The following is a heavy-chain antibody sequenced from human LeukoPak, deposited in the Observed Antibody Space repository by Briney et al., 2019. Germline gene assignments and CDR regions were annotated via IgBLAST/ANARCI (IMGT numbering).Heavy chain of an antibody. CDR2: ISYDGSNK. CDR1: GFTFSSYA. D-gene: IGHD3-22*01. V-gene: IGHV3-30-3*02. J-gene: IGHJ5*02. Sequence: PGGSLRLSCAASGFTFSSYAMHWVRQAPGKGLEWVAVISYDGSNKYYADSVKGRFTISRDNSKSTLYLQMNSLRAEDTAIYYCAKIFHTDGYYLGEHLFDAWGQGTLVTVSS. CDR3: AKIFHTDGYYLGEHLFDA.